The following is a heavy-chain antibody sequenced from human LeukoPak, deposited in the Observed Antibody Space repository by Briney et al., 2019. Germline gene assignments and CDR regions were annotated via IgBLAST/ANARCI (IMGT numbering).Heavy chain of an antibody. CDR1: GGTFSSYA. CDR2: IIPIFGTA. D-gene: IGHD6-19*01. Sequence: ASVKVSCKASGGTFSSYAISWLRQAPGQGLEWMGRIIPIFGTANYAQKFQGRVTITTDESTSTAYMELSSLRSEDTAVYYCAIPGIAVAGRFDYWGQGTLVTVSS. CDR3: AIPGIAVAGRFDY. V-gene: IGHV1-69*05. J-gene: IGHJ4*02.